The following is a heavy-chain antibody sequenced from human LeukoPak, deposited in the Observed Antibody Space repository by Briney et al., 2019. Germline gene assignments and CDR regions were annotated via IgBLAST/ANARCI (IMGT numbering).Heavy chain of an antibody. Sequence: GGSLRLSCAASGFTFSSCAMNWVRQAPGKGLEWVSLISGGGGSTYYADSVEGRFNMSRDNSKNTLYLQMNSLRAEDTAVYYCAKGIVAANTPFDYWGQGALVTVSS. CDR1: GFTFSSCA. D-gene: IGHD1-26*01. J-gene: IGHJ4*02. CDR3: AKGIVAANTPFDY. V-gene: IGHV3-23*01. CDR2: ISGGGGST.